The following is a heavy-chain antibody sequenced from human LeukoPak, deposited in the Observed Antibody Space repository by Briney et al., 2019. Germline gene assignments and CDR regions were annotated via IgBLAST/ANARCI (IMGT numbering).Heavy chain of an antibody. CDR3: ARALSSGKYQLTLFDY. Sequence: SVKVSCKASGGTFSSYAISWVRQAPGQGHEWMGGFIPIFGTANYAQKFQGRVTITADESTSTAYMELSSLRSEGTAVYYCARALSSGKYQLTLFDYWGQGTLVTVSP. D-gene: IGHD2-2*01. J-gene: IGHJ4*02. CDR1: GGTFSSYA. V-gene: IGHV1-69*13. CDR2: FIPIFGTA.